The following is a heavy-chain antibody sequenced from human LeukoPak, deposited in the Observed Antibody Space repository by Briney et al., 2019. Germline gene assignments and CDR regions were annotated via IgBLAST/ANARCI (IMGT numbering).Heavy chain of an antibody. V-gene: IGHV1-8*01. CDR2: MNPNSGNT. J-gene: IGHJ5*02. CDR1: GYTFTSYD. CDR3: ARGIAAAGSPWFDP. D-gene: IGHD6-13*01. Sequence: ASVKVSCKASGYTFTSYDINWVRQATGQGLEWVGWMNPNSGNTGYAQKFQGRVTMTRNTSISTAYMELSSLRSEDTAVYYCARGIAAAGSPWFDPWGQGTLVTVSS.